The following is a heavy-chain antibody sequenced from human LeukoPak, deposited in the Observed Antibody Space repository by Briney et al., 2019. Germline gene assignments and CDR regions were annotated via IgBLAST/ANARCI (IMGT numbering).Heavy chain of an antibody. V-gene: IGHV4-34*01. D-gene: IGHD2-21*02. Sequence: SETLSLTCAVYGGSFSGYYWSWIRQPPGKGLEWIGEINHSGSTNYNPSLKSRVTISVDTSKNQFSLKLSSVTAADTAVYYCATSGEYCGGDCYPERYDAFDIWGQGTMVTVSS. J-gene: IGHJ3*02. CDR2: INHSGST. CDR3: ATSGEYCGGDCYPERYDAFDI. CDR1: GGSFSGYY.